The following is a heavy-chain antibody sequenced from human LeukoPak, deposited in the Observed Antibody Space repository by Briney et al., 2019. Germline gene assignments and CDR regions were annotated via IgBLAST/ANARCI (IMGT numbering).Heavy chain of an antibody. J-gene: IGHJ6*02. D-gene: IGHD5-18*01. CDR2: INSDGSIT. CDR3: ARDAVDTANAV. V-gene: IGHV3-74*01. CDR1: GFTFTTYW. Sequence: GGSLRLSCATSGFTFTTYWMHWVRQAPGKGLVWVSHINSDGSITSYADSAKGRFTISRDNAKNTLCLQMNSLRAEDTAVYYCARDAVDTANAVWGQGTTVTVSS.